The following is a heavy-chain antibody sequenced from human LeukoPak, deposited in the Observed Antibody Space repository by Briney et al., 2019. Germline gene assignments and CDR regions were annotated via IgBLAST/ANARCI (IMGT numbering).Heavy chain of an antibody. V-gene: IGHV4-34*01. D-gene: IGHD3-22*01. CDR2: INHSGST. CDR1: GGSSSGYY. J-gene: IGHJ4*02. Sequence: SETLSLTCAVYGGSSSGYYWSWIRQPPGKGLEWIGEINHSGSTNYNPSLKSRVTISVDTSKNQFSLKLSSVTAADTAVYYCAREEHYYDSSGYHLWGQGTLVTVSS. CDR3: AREEHYYDSSGYHL.